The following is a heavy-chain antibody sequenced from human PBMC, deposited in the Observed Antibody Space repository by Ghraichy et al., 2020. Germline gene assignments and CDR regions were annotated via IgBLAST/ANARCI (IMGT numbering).Heavy chain of an antibody. CDR3: ARGEYYYDSSGYYIRFNYYYGMDV. CDR1: GGSISSYY. CDR2: IYYSGST. D-gene: IGHD3-22*01. J-gene: IGHJ6*02. Sequence: SETLSLTCTVSGGSISSYYWSWIRQPPGKGLEWIGYIYYSGSTNYNPSLKSRVTISVDTSKNQFSLKLSSVTAADTAVYYCARGEYYYDSSGYYIRFNYYYGMDVWGQGTTVTVSS. V-gene: IGHV4-59*01.